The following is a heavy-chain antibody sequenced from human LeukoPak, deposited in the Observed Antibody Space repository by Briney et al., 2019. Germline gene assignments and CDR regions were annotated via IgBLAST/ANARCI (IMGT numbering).Heavy chain of an antibody. J-gene: IGHJ3*02. Sequence: PGGSLTLSCAASGFTLSTYEMTWVRQAPGKGLVWVSFISSSNSHTFYADSVKGRFTIFRDTAKNSLYLKMNNLRGEDTDVYDCARDISSSTLAFDIWGQGTMVAVA. CDR2: ISSSNSHT. CDR1: GFTLSTYE. D-gene: IGHD2-15*01. CDR3: ARDISSSTLAFDI. V-gene: IGHV3-48*03.